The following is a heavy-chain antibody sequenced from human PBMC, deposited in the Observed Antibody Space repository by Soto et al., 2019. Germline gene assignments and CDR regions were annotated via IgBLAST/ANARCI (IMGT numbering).Heavy chain of an antibody. CDR2: ISSSSSTI. V-gene: IGHV3-48*02. CDR3: ARELDCIRTSGYVGYYYGMDV. D-gene: IGHD2-2*01. Sequence: EVQLVESGGGLVQPGGSLRLSCAASGFTFSSYSMNWVRQAPGKGLEWVSYISSSSSTIYYADSVKGRFTISRDNAKNSLYLQRNSLRDEDTAVYYCARELDCIRTSGYVGYYYGMDVWGLVTTVTVSS. CDR1: GFTFSSYS. J-gene: IGHJ6*02.